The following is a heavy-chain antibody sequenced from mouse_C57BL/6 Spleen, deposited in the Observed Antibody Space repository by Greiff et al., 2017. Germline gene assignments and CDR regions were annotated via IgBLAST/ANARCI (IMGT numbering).Heavy chain of an antibody. CDR1: GYTFTSYW. V-gene: IGHV1-55*01. CDR2: IYPGSGST. D-gene: IGHD1-1*01. CDR3: ARGGERDYGSSYDDAMDY. J-gene: IGHJ4*01. Sequence: QVQLQQPGAELVKPGASVKMSCKASGYTFTSYWITWVKQRPGQGLEWIGDIYPGSGSTNYNEKFKSQATLNVDTSSSTAYMQLSSLTSEDSAVCYCARGGERDYGSSYDDAMDYWGQGTTVTVSS.